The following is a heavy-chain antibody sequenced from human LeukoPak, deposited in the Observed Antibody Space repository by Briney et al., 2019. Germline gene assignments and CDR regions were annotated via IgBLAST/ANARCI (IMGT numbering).Heavy chain of an antibody. D-gene: IGHD1-26*01. CDR1: GYTFTGYY. CDR3: AREGSPGLEYFQH. J-gene: IGHJ1*01. Sequence: ASVKVSCKASGYTFTGYYMHWVRQAPGQGLEWMGWINPNSGGTNYAQKFQGRVTMTRDTSISTAYMELSRLRSDDTAVYYCAREGSPGLEYFQHWDQGTLVTVSS. V-gene: IGHV1-2*02. CDR2: INPNSGGT.